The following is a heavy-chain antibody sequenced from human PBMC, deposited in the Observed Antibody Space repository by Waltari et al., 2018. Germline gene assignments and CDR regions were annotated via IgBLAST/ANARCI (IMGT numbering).Heavy chain of an antibody. D-gene: IGHD3-3*01. V-gene: IGHV4-34*01. J-gene: IGHJ5*02. CDR1: GASFSSSY. CDR2: IRHPGNT. CDR3: TRGGNYDFWSHSPFVDP. Sequence: QVQLQQWGAGLLKPSETLSLTCSVSGASFSSSYWGWLRHVPGKGLEWIGQIRHPGNTNYNPSLQSRVAISIDTSRNQFSLRVFSVTAADTGLYFCTRGGNYDFWSHSPFVDPWGQGTQVTVSS.